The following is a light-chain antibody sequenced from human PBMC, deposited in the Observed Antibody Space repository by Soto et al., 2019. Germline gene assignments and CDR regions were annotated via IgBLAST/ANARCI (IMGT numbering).Light chain of an antibody. Sequence: EIVLTQSPGTLSLSPGERATLSCRASQSVSSSYLAWYQQKPGQAPRLLIYGASSRATGIPDRFSGSGSGTDFTLTISRLDPEDFAVYYCQQYGSSPPRITFGPGTKVDIK. J-gene: IGKJ3*01. CDR2: GAS. V-gene: IGKV3-20*01. CDR3: QQYGSSPPRIT. CDR1: QSVSSSY.